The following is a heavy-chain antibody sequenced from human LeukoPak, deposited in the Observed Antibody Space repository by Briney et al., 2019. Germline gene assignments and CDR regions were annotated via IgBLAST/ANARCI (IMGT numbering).Heavy chain of an antibody. J-gene: IGHJ2*01. Sequence: GGSLRLSCAASGVTLSTYAMSRARQATGKGLEWVSGISSRGSGDNTYYADSVKGRYTISRDSSKNTLFLHMNTLRAEDTAIYYCAKDRTVGASYWYFDLWGRGTLVTVSS. CDR3: AKDRTVGASYWYFDL. V-gene: IGHV3-23*01. CDR2: ISSRGSGDNT. D-gene: IGHD1-26*01. CDR1: GVTLSTYA.